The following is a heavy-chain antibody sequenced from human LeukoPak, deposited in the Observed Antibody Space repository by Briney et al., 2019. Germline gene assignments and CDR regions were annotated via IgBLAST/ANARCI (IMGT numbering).Heavy chain of an antibody. CDR1: GFTFSSYA. D-gene: IGHD3-10*01. Sequence: PGGSLRLSCAASGFTFSSYAMSWVRQAPGKGLEWVSAISGGGGSTCYADSVKGRFTISRDNSKNTLYLQMNSLRAEDTAVYYCAKLMVRGFIISTTAFDYWGQGTLVTVSS. CDR2: ISGGGGST. CDR3: AKLMVRGFIISTTAFDY. J-gene: IGHJ4*02. V-gene: IGHV3-23*01.